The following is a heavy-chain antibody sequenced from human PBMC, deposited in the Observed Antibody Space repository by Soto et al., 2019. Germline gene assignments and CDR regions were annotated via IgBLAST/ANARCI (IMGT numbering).Heavy chain of an antibody. CDR3: ERASLYYDFWSGIAGYDYYYGIDV. CDR1: GYTFTGYY. J-gene: IGHJ6*02. D-gene: IGHD3-3*01. CDR2: INPNSGGT. Sequence: ASVKVSCKASGYTFTGYYMHWVRQAPGQGLEWMGWINPNSGGTNYAQKFQGWVTMTRDTSISTAYMELSRLRSDDTAVYYCERASLYYDFWSGIAGYDYYYGIDVWGQGTTAPAS. V-gene: IGHV1-2*04.